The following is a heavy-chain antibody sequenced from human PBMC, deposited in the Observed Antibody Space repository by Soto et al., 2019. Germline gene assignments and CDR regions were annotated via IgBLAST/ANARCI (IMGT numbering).Heavy chain of an antibody. CDR1: GFTFSSYG. J-gene: IGHJ4*02. CDR3: AKDREDSSGWYVPASTDY. CDR2: ISYDGSNK. V-gene: IGHV3-30*18. Sequence: GGSLRLSCAASGFTFSSYGMHWVRQAPGKGLEWVAVISYDGSNKYYADSVKGRFTISRDNSKNTLYLQMNSLRAEDTAVYYCAKDREDSSGWYVPASTDYWGQGTLVTVSS. D-gene: IGHD6-19*01.